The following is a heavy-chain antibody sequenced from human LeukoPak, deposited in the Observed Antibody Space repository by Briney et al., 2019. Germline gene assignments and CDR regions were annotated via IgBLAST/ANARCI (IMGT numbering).Heavy chain of an antibody. V-gene: IGHV1-69*06. CDR3: ARDRPIYCSGGSCYLFDY. CDR1: GGTFSSYA. Sequence: SVKVSCKASGGTFSSYAISWVRQAPGQGLEWMGGIIPIFGTANYAQKFQGRVTITADKSTSTAYMELSSLRSGDTAVYYCARDRPIYCSGGSCYLFDYWGQGTLVTVSS. CDR2: IIPIFGTA. J-gene: IGHJ4*02. D-gene: IGHD2-15*01.